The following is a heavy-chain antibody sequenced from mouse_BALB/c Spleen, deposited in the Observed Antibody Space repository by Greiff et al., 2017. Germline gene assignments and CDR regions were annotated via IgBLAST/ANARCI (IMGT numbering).Heavy chain of an antibody. V-gene: IGHV5-4*02. CDR3: ARANWDGGYYFDY. J-gene: IGHJ2*01. CDR2: ISDGGSYT. D-gene: IGHD4-1*01. CDR1: GFTFSDYY. Sequence: EVQLVESGGGLVKPGGSLKLSCAASGFTFSDYYMYWVRQTPEKRLEWVATISDGGSYTYYPDSVKGRFTISRDNAKNNLYLQMSSLKSEDTAMYYCARANWDGGYYFDYWGQGTTLTVSS.